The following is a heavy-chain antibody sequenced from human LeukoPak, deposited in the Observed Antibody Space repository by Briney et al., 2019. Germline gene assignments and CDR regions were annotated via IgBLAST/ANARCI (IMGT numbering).Heavy chain of an antibody. Sequence: GGSLRLSCAASGFTFSSYSMNWVRQAPGKGLEWVSSISSSSSYIYYADSVKGRFTISRDNAKNSLYLQMNSLRAGDTAVYYCARDIMEAVTTRQYYFDYWGQGTLVTVSS. V-gene: IGHV3-21*01. J-gene: IGHJ4*02. CDR3: ARDIMEAVTTRQYYFDY. CDR2: ISSSSSYI. CDR1: GFTFSSYS. D-gene: IGHD4-11*01.